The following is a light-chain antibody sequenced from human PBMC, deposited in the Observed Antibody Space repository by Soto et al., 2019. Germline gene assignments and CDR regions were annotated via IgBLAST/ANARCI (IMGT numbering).Light chain of an antibody. CDR2: EDS. Sequence: ALTQPASVSGSPGQSITISCTGTSSDVGSYNLVSWYQQHPGKAPKLIIYEDSKRPSGVSNRFSGSKSGNTASLTISGLQTEDEADYYCCSYADSSTYVFGTGTKVTVL. V-gene: IGLV2-23*01. CDR1: SSDVGSYNL. CDR3: CSYADSSTYV. J-gene: IGLJ1*01.